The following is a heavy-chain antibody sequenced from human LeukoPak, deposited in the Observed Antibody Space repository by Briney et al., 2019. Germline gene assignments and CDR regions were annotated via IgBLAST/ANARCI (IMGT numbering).Heavy chain of an antibody. D-gene: IGHD1/OR15-1a*01. J-gene: IGHJ5*02. CDR2: IWYDGSNK. CDR3: ARDGTQTAGPFDP. V-gene: IGHV3-33*01. Sequence: PGGSLRLSCAASGITFSSFGMHWVRQAPGKGLEWVAFIWYDGSNKYYADSVKGRFTISRDNSKNTPYLQMNSLRVEDTAVYYCARDGTQTAGPFDPWGQGTLVTVSS. CDR1: GITFSSFG.